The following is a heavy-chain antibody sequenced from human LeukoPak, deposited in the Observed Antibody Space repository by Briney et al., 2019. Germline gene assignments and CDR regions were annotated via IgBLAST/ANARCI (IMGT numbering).Heavy chain of an antibody. D-gene: IGHD4-23*01. CDR3: ARAMTTVVTPRY. V-gene: IGHV1-18*01. Sequence: ASVKVSCKSSGYTFTSYGISWVRQPPGQGLEWMGWISADNGNTNYAQKLQGRVTMTTDTSTSTAYMELRSMKSDDTAVYYCARAMTTVVTPRYWGQGTLVTVSS. CDR2: ISADNGNT. J-gene: IGHJ4*02. CDR1: GYTFTSYG.